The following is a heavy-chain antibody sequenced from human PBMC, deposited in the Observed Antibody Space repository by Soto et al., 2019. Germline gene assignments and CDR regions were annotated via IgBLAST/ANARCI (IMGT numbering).Heavy chain of an antibody. D-gene: IGHD6-13*01. CDR1: GFTFSSYA. Sequence: GGSLRLSCAASGFTFSSYAMTWVRQAPGKGLEWVSAISGSDGRTYYADSVKGRFTISRDNSKNTLYLPMNSLRAEDTAVYYCAKGNSSQWNYYYYGLDVWGQGTTVTVSS. J-gene: IGHJ6*02. CDR2: ISGSDGRT. V-gene: IGHV3-23*01. CDR3: AKGNSSQWNYYYYGLDV.